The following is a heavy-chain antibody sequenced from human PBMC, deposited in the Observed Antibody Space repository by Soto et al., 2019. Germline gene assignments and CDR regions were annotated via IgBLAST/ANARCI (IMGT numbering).Heavy chain of an antibody. CDR2: ISGSGGST. Sequence: GGSLRLSCAASGFTFSSYAMSWVRQAPGKGLEWVSAISGSGGSTYYADSVKGRFTISRDNSKNTLYLQMNSLRAEDTAVYYCAKKRNGSGSYYLFQHWGQGTLVTVSS. CDR1: GFTFSSYA. D-gene: IGHD3-10*01. V-gene: IGHV3-23*01. J-gene: IGHJ1*01. CDR3: AKKRNGSGSYYLFQH.